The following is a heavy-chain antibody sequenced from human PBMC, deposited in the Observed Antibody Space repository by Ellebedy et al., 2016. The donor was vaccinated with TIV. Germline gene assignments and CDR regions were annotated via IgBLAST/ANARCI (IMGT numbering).Heavy chain of an antibody. Sequence: GESLKISCAASVFTFSTSVMNWVRQAPGKGLEWVASISGNGDNTFYADSVRGRVTISRDNSKNTVYLQMNNLRAEDTAVYYCARLAGATCQCAFDIWGQGTMVTVSS. J-gene: IGHJ3*02. D-gene: IGHD2-15*01. CDR3: ARLAGATCQCAFDI. CDR2: ISGNGDNT. V-gene: IGHV3-23*01. CDR1: VFTFSTSV.